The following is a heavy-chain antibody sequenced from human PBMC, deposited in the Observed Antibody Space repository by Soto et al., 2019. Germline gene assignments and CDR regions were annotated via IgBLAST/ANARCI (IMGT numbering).Heavy chain of an antibody. D-gene: IGHD2-8*01. Sequence: GGSLRLSCAASGFTFSSYSMNWVRQAPGKGLEWVSYISFSSSTIFYADPVRGRFTISRDNAKNSLYLQMNTLRDEDTAVYYCARDNGMAGSFDPWGQGTLVTVSS. CDR2: ISFSSSTI. J-gene: IGHJ5*02. V-gene: IGHV3-48*02. CDR3: ARDNGMAGSFDP. CDR1: GFTFSSYS.